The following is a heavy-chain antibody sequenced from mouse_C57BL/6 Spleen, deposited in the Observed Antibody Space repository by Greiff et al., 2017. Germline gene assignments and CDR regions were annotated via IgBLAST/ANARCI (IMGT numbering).Heavy chain of an antibody. CDR1: GFSLTSYG. CDR2: IWSGGST. J-gene: IGHJ3*01. CDR3: ARKGLAGFAY. V-gene: IGHV2-2*01. Sequence: VQLQQSGPGLVQPSQSLSITCTVSGFSLTSYGVHWVRQSPGKGLEWLGVIWSGGSTDYNAAFISRLSISKDNSKSQVFFKMNSLQADDTAIYYCARKGLAGFAYWGQGTLVTVSA.